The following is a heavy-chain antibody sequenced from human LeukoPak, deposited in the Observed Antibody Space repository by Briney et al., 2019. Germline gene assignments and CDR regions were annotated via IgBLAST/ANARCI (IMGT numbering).Heavy chain of an antibody. CDR1: GITFSSYG. Sequence: GGSLRLSCAASGITFSSYGMSWVRQAPGKGLEWVSCISSSGSTIYYADSVKGRFTISRDNAKNSLYLQMNSLRAEDTAVYYCAELGITMIGGVWGKGTTVTISS. D-gene: IGHD3-10*02. CDR3: AELGITMIGGV. J-gene: IGHJ6*04. V-gene: IGHV3-48*03. CDR2: ISSSGSTI.